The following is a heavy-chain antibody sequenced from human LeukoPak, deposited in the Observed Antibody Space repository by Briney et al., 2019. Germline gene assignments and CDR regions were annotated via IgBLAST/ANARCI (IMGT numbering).Heavy chain of an antibody. CDR1: GGSISSYY. CDR2: IYTTGTT. J-gene: IGHJ4*02. Sequence: SETLSLTCTVSGGSISSYYWSWIRQPPGKGLEWIGHIYTTGTTNYNPSLKSRVTMSIDTSKNQFSLNLRSVTAADTAVYYCAKVAKYYYGSETYFFFDHWGQGTLVTVSS. V-gene: IGHV4-4*07. D-gene: IGHD3-10*01. CDR3: AKVAKYYYGSETYFFFDH.